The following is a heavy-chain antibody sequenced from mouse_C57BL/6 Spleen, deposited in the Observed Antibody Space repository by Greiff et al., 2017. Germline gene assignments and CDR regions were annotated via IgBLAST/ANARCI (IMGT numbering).Heavy chain of an antibody. CDR2: INPYNGGT. D-gene: IGHD2-5*01. J-gene: IGHJ3*01. CDR3: AREVYYSNPCAY. Sequence: EVQLQQSGPVLVKPGASVKMSCKASGYTFTDYYMNWVKQSHGKSLEWIGVINPYNGGTSYNQKFKGKATLTVDKSSSTAYMELNSLTSEDSAVYYCAREVYYSNPCAYWGQGTLVTVSA. V-gene: IGHV1-19*01. CDR1: GYTFTDYY.